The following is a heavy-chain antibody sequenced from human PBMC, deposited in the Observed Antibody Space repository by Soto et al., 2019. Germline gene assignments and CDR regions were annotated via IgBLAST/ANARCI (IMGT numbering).Heavy chain of an antibody. CDR3: AKVDGYAGTSGGPDY. J-gene: IGHJ4*02. CDR1: GGTFSSYP. V-gene: IGHV1-69*01. CDR2: IVPIFRRT. Sequence: QVQLVQSGAEVKKPGSSVKVSCKVSGGTFSSYPISWVRRAPGQGLEWMGGIVPIFRRTDYAQKFQGRVTIAADESTGTAHMELSSLRSDDTGVYYCAKVDGYAGTSGGPDYWGQGTPVTVAP. D-gene: IGHD1-26*01.